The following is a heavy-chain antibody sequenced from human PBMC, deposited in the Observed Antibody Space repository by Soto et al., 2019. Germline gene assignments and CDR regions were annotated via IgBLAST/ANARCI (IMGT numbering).Heavy chain of an antibody. CDR2: LSASGGYT. V-gene: IGHV3-23*01. J-gene: IGHJ3*02. CDR3: VQADGGDYNEGAFDM. CDR1: GFTFRSYA. Sequence: EVQLLESGGGLVQPGGSLRLSCAASGFTFRSYAMSWVRRAPGKGLECVSDLSASGGYTYYADYAKGRFTISRDNSMNMWYLQRDSIRGENTARYYCVQADGGDYNEGAFDMWGQGTMVSVPS. D-gene: IGHD4-17*01.